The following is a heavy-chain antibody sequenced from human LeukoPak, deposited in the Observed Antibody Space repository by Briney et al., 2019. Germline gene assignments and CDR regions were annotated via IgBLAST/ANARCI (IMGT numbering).Heavy chain of an antibody. CDR3: ATLNGDYGPYQKSFDY. Sequence: PGGSLRLSCAASGFTFSDYYMSWIRQAPGKGLEWVSYISSSSSHTNYADSVKGRFTISRDNAKNSLYLQMNSLRAEDTAVYYCATLNGDYGPYQKSFDYWGQGTLVTVSS. V-gene: IGHV3-11*06. D-gene: IGHD4-17*01. J-gene: IGHJ4*02. CDR1: GFTFSDYY. CDR2: ISSSSSHT.